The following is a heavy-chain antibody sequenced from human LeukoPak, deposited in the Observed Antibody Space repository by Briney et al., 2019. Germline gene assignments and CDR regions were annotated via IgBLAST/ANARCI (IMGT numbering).Heavy chain of an antibody. CDR1: GFTFSSYG. CDR3: ARDQTTIRPLDY. Sequence: PGGSLRLSCAASGFTFSSYGMHWVRQAPGKGLEWVAVIWCDGSNKNYADPVKGRFTISRDNSKNTLYLQMNSLRAEDTAVYYCARDQTTIRPLDYWGQGTLVTVSS. D-gene: IGHD4/OR15-4a*01. CDR2: IWCDGSNK. V-gene: IGHV3-33*01. J-gene: IGHJ4*02.